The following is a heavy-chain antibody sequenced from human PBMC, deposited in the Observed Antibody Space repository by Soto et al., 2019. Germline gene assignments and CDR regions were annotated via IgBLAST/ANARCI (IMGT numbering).Heavy chain of an antibody. D-gene: IGHD3-3*02. Sequence: QAQLVQSGAEMKKPGASVKVSCKAAGYTFSAYTMNWVRQAPGQSLEWMGWINVGSGNTRYSQNFQGRVSITRDTSASKVYMGLTGLKSEDTAMYYCARDTETLGPRANDALDIWGQGTMVTVSS. V-gene: IGHV1-3*01. CDR2: INVGSGNT. CDR1: GYTFSAYT. J-gene: IGHJ3*02. CDR3: ARDTETLGPRANDALDI.